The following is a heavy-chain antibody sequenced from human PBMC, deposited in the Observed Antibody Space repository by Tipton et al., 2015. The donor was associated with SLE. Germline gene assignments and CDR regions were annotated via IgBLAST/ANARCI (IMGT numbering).Heavy chain of an antibody. V-gene: IGHV3-30*02. Sequence: SLRLSCAASGFTFSSYGMHWVRQAPGKGLEWVAFIRYDGSNKYYADSVKGRFTSSRDNSKNTLYLQMNSLRSEDTAGYYCAKDRVSSGDYWGQGTLVTVSS. CDR2: IRYDGSNK. CDR1: GFTFSSYG. CDR3: AKDRVSSGDY. J-gene: IGHJ4*02. D-gene: IGHD6-6*01.